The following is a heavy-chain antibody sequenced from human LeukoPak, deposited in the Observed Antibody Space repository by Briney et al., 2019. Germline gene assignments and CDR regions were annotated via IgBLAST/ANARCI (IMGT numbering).Heavy chain of an antibody. CDR2: IYTSGST. V-gene: IGHV4-61*02. CDR3: ATLKSLQFDY. Sequence: SETLSLTCTVSGDSISSGSYYWSWIRQPAGKGLEWIGRIYTSGSTNYNPSLKSRVTISVDTSKNQFSLTLNSVTAADTAVYYCATLKSLQFDYWGQGTLVTVSS. J-gene: IGHJ4*02. CDR1: GDSISSGSYY.